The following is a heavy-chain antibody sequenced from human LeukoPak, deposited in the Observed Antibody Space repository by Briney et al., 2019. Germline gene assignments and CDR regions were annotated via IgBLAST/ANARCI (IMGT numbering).Heavy chain of an antibody. CDR2: IYYSGST. Sequence: TSQTLSLTCTVSGGSISSGGYYWSWIRQPPGKGLEWIGYIYYSGSTNYNPSLKSRVTISVDTSKNQFSLKLSSVTAADTAVYYCARGGSSWYRGVYFDYWGQGTLVTVSS. CDR3: ARGGSSWYRGVYFDY. J-gene: IGHJ4*02. CDR1: GGSISSGGYY. V-gene: IGHV4-61*08. D-gene: IGHD6-13*01.